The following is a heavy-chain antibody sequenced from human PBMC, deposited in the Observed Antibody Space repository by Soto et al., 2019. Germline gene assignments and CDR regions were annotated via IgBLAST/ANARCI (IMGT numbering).Heavy chain of an antibody. CDR2: IYYSGST. Sequence: SETLSLTCTVSGGSISSGGYYWIWIRHHPGKGLEWIGYIYYSGSTYYNPSLKSRVTISVDTSKNQFSLKLSSVTAADTAVYYCATLSGYSSGWRFDYWGQGTLVTVSS. V-gene: IGHV4-31*03. CDR1: GGSISSGGYY. J-gene: IGHJ4*02. CDR3: ATLSGYSSGWRFDY. D-gene: IGHD6-19*01.